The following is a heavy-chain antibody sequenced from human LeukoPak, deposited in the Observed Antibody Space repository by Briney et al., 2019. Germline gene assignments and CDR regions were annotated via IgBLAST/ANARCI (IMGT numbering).Heavy chain of an antibody. CDR3: AKGGSGSYWDY. V-gene: IGHV3-30*18. J-gene: IGHJ4*02. D-gene: IGHD3-10*01. CDR2: ISYDGSNK. Sequence: PGGSLRLSCAASAFTFSDYWMSWVRQAPGKGLEWVAVISYDGSNKYYADSVKGRFTISRDNSKNTLYLQMNSLRAEDTAVYYCAKGGSGSYWDYWGQGTLVTVSS. CDR1: AFTFSDYW.